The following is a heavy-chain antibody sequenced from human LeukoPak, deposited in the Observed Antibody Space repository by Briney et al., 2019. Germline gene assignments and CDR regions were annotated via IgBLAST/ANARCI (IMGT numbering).Heavy chain of an antibody. CDR3: ARRLAVTGRYYFDY. J-gene: IGHJ4*02. D-gene: IGHD6-13*01. CDR1: GGSMSSYY. CDR2: IFHSGST. Sequence: SETLSLTCTVSGGSMSSYYWSWIRQPPGRGLEWIGYIFHSGSTKYNPSLKSRVTLSVDTSTNQFSLRLNSVTAADTAVYYCARRLAVTGRYYFDYWGQGTLVTVSS. V-gene: IGHV4-59*01.